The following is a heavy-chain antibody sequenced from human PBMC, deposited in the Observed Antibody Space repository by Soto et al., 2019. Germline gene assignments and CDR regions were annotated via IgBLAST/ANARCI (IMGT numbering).Heavy chain of an antibody. CDR3: ARAVISDYGDSFDY. J-gene: IGHJ4*02. CDR2: IYSGGST. CDR1: GFTVSSNY. D-gene: IGHD4-17*01. Sequence: EVQLVESGGGLIQPGGSLRLSCAASGFTVSSNYMSWVRQAPGKGLEWVSVIYSGGSTYYADSVKGRFTISRDNSKNTLYLQMNSLRAEDTAVYYCARAVISDYGDSFDYWGQGTLVTVSS. V-gene: IGHV3-53*01.